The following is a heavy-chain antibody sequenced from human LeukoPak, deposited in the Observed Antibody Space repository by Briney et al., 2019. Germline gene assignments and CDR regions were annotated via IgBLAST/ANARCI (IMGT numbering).Heavy chain of an antibody. CDR2: IKKDGSET. CDR3: TGGAGWLTDY. CDR1: GFSISSYW. Sequence: PGRSLRLSCTASGFSISSYWMNWVRQAPGKGLEWVANIKKDGSETKYVDSLKGRFTISRDNAKNSVYLQMNSLRAEDTAVYYCTGGAGWLTDYWGQGTLVTVSS. D-gene: IGHD6-19*01. V-gene: IGHV3-7*05. J-gene: IGHJ4*02.